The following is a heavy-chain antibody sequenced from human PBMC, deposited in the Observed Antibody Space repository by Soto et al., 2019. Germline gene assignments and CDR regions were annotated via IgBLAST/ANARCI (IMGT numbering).Heavy chain of an antibody. CDR1: GGTFSSYA. V-gene: IGHV1-69*06. Sequence: QVQLVQSGAVVKKPGSSVKVSCKASGGTFSSYAISWVRQAPGQGLEWMGGIIPISGTANYAQQFQGRFTITTDKSTRTAYIVLSSLSSEDTDVYYCARDLYRYGICYWCQGALRTVS. J-gene: IGHJ4*02. CDR2: IIPISGTA. D-gene: IGHD5-18*01. CDR3: ARDLYRYGICY.